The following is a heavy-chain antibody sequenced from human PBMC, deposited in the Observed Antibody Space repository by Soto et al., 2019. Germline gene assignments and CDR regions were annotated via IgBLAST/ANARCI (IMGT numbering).Heavy chain of an antibody. Sequence: GGSLRLSCAASGFTFSSYDMHWVRQATGKGLEWVSAIGTAGDTYYPGSVKGRFTISRENAKNSLYLQMNSLRAGDTAVYYCARGALPADSSSWYGDYYFDYWGQGTLVTVSS. D-gene: IGHD6-13*01. CDR3: ARGALPADSSSWYGDYYFDY. J-gene: IGHJ4*02. V-gene: IGHV3-13*01. CDR1: GFTFSSYD. CDR2: IGTAGDT.